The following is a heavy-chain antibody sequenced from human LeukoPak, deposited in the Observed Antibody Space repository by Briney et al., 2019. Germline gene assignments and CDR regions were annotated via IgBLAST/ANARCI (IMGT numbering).Heavy chain of an antibody. CDR2: ISYDGSNQ. J-gene: IGHJ3*01. CDR1: GFTFIGYG. V-gene: IGHV3-30*18. D-gene: IGHD2-21*02. CDR3: AKPRGGDSWAFDF. Sequence: GGSLRLSCEASGFTFIGYGMHWVRQAPGKGLEWVAGISYDGSNQYYTDSVKGRFTISRDNSKNTLYLQMNSLRPEGTAVYYCAKPRGGDSWAFDFWGQGTMVTVSS.